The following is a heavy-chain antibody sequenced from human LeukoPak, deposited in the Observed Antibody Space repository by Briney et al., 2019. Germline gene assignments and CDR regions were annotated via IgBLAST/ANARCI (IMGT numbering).Heavy chain of an antibody. CDR2: RSYGGST. D-gene: IGHD3-22*01. J-gene: IGHJ5*02. Sequence: ASETLSLTCTVSGGSISSSTYYWGWIRQPPGKGLEWIGSRSYGGSTFYNPSLKSRVTMSVDTSKNQFSLKLSSVTAADTAVYYCARLGLSDNRVNWSDPWGQGTLVTVSS. V-gene: IGHV4-39*01. CDR1: GGSISSSTYY. CDR3: ARLGLSDNRVNWSDP.